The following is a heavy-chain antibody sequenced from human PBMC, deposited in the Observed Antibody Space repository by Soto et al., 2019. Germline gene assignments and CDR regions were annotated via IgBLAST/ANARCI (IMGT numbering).Heavy chain of an antibody. CDR3: ARPDYYYYYMDV. V-gene: IGHV2-26*01. J-gene: IGHJ6*03. CDR1: VFPYNKKRKG. Sequence: ELGNATRSVRPKFSARVFPYNKKRKGGSWIRQPPGKALEWLAHIFSNDEKSYSTSLKSRLTISKDTSKSQVVLTMTNMDPVDTATYYCARPDYYYYYMDVWGKGTTVTVSS. CDR2: IFSNDEK.